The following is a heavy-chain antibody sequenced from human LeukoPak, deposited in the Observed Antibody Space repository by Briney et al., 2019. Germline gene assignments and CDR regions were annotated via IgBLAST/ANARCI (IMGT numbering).Heavy chain of an antibody. CDR3: ARAGYYDSSGYYRSSLAFDI. CDR2: IIPIFGTA. Sequence: GASVTVSCKASGYTFTSYYMHWVRQAPGQGLEWMGGIIPIFGTANYAQKFQGRVTITADESTSTAYMELSSLRSEDTAVYYCARAGYYDSSGYYRSSLAFDIWGQGTMVTVSS. V-gene: IGHV1-69*13. CDR1: GYTFTSYY. J-gene: IGHJ3*02. D-gene: IGHD3-22*01.